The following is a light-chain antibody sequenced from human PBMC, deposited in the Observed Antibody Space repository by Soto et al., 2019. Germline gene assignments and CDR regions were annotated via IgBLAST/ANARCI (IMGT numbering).Light chain of an antibody. CDR3: MQASQVPWT. CDR1: QSLVHSDGNTY. CDR2: KIS. J-gene: IGKJ1*01. Sequence: DVVLTQTPLSSPVTVGQPASISCRSSQSLVHSDGNTYLSWLHQRPGQPPRLLIYKISMRFSGVPARFGGSGAGTDFTLKISSVESEDVGVYYCMQASQVPWTFGQGTKVEIK. V-gene: IGKV2-24*01.